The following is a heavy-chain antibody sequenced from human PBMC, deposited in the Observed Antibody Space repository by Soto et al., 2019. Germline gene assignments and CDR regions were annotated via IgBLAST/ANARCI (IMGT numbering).Heavy chain of an antibody. D-gene: IGHD6-13*01. V-gene: IGHV3-23*01. Sequence: EMQLLESGGGLVQAGGSLRLSCAASGLSVRSYALNWVRQAPGKGLEWVSGISASTYYADSVKGRFSISRDTSKNTLYLQMNSLRAEDTAIYFCAIPMYSTRWYSLDYWGQGTLVTVSS. J-gene: IGHJ4*02. CDR3: AIPMYSTRWYSLDY. CDR2: ISAST. CDR1: GLSVRSYA.